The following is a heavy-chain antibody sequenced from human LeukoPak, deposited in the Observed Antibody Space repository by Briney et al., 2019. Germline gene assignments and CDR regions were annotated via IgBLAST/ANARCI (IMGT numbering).Heavy chain of an antibody. CDR1: GFTFSSYG. J-gene: IGHJ4*02. V-gene: IGHV3-30*02. Sequence: GGSLRLSCAASGFTFSSYGMHWVRQAPGKGLEWVAFIRYDGSNKYYADSVKGRFTISRDNSKNTLYLQMNSLRAEDTAVYYCAKDGVLRFLEWLSPYYFDYWGQGTLVTVSS. CDR2: IRYDGSNK. CDR3: AKDGVLRFLEWLSPYYFDY. D-gene: IGHD3-3*01.